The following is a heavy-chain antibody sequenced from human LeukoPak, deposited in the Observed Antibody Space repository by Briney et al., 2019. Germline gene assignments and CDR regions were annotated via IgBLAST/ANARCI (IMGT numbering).Heavy chain of an antibody. CDR3: ARDPAGYSSGWYAYGMDV. CDR2: ISGSTSTI. CDR1: GFTFSSYS. V-gene: IGHV3-48*04. D-gene: IGHD6-19*01. Sequence: PGGSLRLSCAASGFTFSSYSMNWVRQAPGKGLEWVSYISGSTSTINYADSVRGRLTISRDNAKNSLYLQMNSLRAEDTAVYYCARDPAGYSSGWYAYGMDVWGQGTTVTVSS. J-gene: IGHJ6*02.